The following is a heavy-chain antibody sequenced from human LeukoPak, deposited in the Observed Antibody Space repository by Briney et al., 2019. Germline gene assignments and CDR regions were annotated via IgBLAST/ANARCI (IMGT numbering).Heavy chain of an antibody. CDR1: GFAFDDYA. V-gene: IGHV3-9*01. Sequence: GGSLRLSCAASGFAFDDYAMDWVRHVPGKGLEWVSGISWNSDTVGYADSVKGRFTISRDNAKNSLYLQMNSLRTDDTALYFCARGSDHASGWPYYFHYWGQGALVTVSS. CDR3: ARGSDHASGWPYYFHY. D-gene: IGHD6-19*01. CDR2: ISWNSDTV. J-gene: IGHJ4*02.